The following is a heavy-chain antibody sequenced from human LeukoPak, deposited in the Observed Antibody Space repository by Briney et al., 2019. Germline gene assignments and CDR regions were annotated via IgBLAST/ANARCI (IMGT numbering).Heavy chain of an antibody. V-gene: IGHV4-38-2*02. CDR2: IYHSGST. CDR3: ARGLDSADYVEPQTDYYFDL. Sequence: SETLSLTCTVSGYSISSGYYWGWIRQPPGKGLEWIGSIYHSGSTYYNPSLKSRVTISVDTSKNQFSLKLRSVTAADTALYYCARGLDSADYVEPQTDYYFDLWGQGTLVTVSS. D-gene: IGHD4-17*01. J-gene: IGHJ4*02. CDR1: GYSISSGYY.